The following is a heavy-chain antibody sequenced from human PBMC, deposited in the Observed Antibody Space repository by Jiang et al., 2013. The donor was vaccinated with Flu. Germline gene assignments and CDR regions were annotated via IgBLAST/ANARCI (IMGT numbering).Heavy chain of an antibody. Sequence: GAEVKKPGASVKVSCKASGYTFTSYAMHWVRQAPGQRLEWMGWINAGNGNTKYSQKFQGRVTITRDTSASTAYMELSSLRSEDTAVYYCARGPHIVVVTATTHDAFDIWGQGTMVTVSS. CDR3: ARGPHIVVVTATTHDAFDI. CDR2: INAGNGNT. V-gene: IGHV1-3*01. D-gene: IGHD2-21*02. J-gene: IGHJ3*02. CDR1: GYTFTSYA.